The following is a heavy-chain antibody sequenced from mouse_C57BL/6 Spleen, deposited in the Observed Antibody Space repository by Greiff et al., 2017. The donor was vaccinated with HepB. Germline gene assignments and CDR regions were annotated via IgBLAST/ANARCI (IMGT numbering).Heavy chain of an antibody. J-gene: IGHJ2*01. Sequence: QVQLQQSGAELVRPGASVTLSCKASGYTFTDYEMYWVKQTPVHGLEWIGAIDPETGGTAYNQKFKGKAILTADKSSSTAYMELRSLTSEDSAVYYCTREGLFYYGSSSYYFDYWGQGTTLTVSS. CDR1: GYTFTDYE. D-gene: IGHD1-1*01. V-gene: IGHV1-15*01. CDR2: IDPETGGT. CDR3: TREGLFYYGSSSYYFDY.